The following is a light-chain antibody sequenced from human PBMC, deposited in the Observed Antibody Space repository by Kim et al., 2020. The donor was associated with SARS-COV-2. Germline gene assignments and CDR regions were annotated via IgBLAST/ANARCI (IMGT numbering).Light chain of an antibody. V-gene: IGLV2-23*02. CDR3: CSYVV. Sequence: VSGSPGQSITISCTGTSSDVGSYNLVSWYQQHPGKAPNLMIYEVSKRPSGVSNRFSGSKSGNTASLTISGLQAEDEADYYCCSYVVFGGGTQLTVL. J-gene: IGLJ2*01. CDR1: SSDVGSYNL. CDR2: EVS.